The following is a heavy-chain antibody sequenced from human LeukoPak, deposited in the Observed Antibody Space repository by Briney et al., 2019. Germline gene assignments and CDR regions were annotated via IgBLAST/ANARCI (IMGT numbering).Heavy chain of an antibody. CDR3: AREEGSTSYYNFFAFDI. D-gene: IGHD3-10*01. V-gene: IGHV4-59*01. Sequence: PSETLPLTCTVSGAAITSYYWSWIRQSPGKGLEWIGSIYYTGDTNYNPSLKSRVTISVDTSRNQFSLKLTSVTAADTAVYYCAREEGSTSYYNFFAFDIWGHGTMVTVSS. CDR2: IYYTGDT. CDR1: GAAITSYY. J-gene: IGHJ3*02.